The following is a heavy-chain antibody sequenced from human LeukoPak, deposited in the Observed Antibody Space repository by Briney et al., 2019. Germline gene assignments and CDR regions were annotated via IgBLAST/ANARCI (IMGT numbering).Heavy chain of an antibody. CDR2: IIPIFGTA. D-gene: IGHD3-3*01. CDR1: GGTFSSYA. J-gene: IGHJ5*02. Sequence: SVKVSCKASGGTFSSYAISWVRQAPGQGLEWMGGIIPIFGTANYAQKFQGRVTITADESTSTAYMELSSLRSEDTAVYYCEREPHYDFWSGSSSWFDPWGQGTLVTVSS. CDR3: EREPHYDFWSGSSSWFDP. V-gene: IGHV1-69*13.